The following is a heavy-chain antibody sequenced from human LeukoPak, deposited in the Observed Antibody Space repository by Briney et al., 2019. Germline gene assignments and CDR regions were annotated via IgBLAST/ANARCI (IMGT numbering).Heavy chain of an antibody. J-gene: IGHJ4*02. CDR1: RFTFSSYG. V-gene: IGHV3-30*18. D-gene: IGHD6-13*01. Sequence: PGGSLRLSCAASRFTFSSYGMHWVRQAPGKGLEWVAAISFDGSNKYYADSVKGRFTISRDNSKNTLYLQMNNLRAEDTAVYYCAKGVDSSWYQFDYWGQGTLVTVSS. CDR2: ISFDGSNK. CDR3: AKGVDSSWYQFDY.